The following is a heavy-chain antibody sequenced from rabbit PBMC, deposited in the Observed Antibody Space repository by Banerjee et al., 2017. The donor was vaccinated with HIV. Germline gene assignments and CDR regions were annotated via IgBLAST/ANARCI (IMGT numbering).Heavy chain of an antibody. D-gene: IGHD6-1*01. CDR2: IYAGSSGST. CDR3: ARDLWNYTYGYAGYAYATGVNL. V-gene: IGHV1S40*01. Sequence: QSLEESGGDLVKPGASLTLTCTASGFSFSSSYYMCWVRQAPGKGLEWIACIYAGSSGSTYYASWAKGRFTISKTSSTTVTLQMTSLTAADTATYFCARDLWNYTYGYAGYAYATGVNLWGPGPSSPS. J-gene: IGHJ4*01. CDR1: GFSFSSSYY.